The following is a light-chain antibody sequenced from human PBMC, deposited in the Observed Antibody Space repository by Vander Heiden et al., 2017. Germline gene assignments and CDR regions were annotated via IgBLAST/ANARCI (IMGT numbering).Light chain of an antibody. J-gene: IGKJ4*01. V-gene: IGKV3-15*01. CDR1: QTVSSN. Sequence: EIVMTQSPATPSVSPGETATHSCRASQTVSSNLAWYQQKPGQAPRLVIYGASTRATDIPARFSGSGSGTEFTLTISSLQSEDFAVYYCQQYNNWPLTFGGGTEVEIK. CDR2: GAS. CDR3: QQYNNWPLT.